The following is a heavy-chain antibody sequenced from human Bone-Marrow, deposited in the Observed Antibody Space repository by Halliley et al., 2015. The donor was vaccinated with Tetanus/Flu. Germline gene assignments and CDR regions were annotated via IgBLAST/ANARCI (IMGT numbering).Heavy chain of an antibody. D-gene: IGHD3-16*01. J-gene: IGHJ3*02. Sequence: GLVKPSETLSLTCTVSGGPISSYYWSWIRQPPGKGLEWVGYVHHSGRTQYNPSLRSRVSISANTSKNQFSLRLTSVTAGDTAVYFCARDWGYETGPYNGCDSRGQGTTVCVSS. CDR3: ARDWGYETGPYNGCDS. CDR2: VHHSGRT. V-gene: IGHV4-59*01. CDR1: GGPISSYY.